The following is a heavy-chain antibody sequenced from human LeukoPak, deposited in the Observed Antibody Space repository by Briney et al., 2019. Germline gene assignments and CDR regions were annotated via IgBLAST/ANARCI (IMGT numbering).Heavy chain of an antibody. CDR1: GFTFSSYG. V-gene: IGHV3-21*01. CDR3: ASQREYYDILTGYFPPYYFDY. Sequence: GGSLRLSCAASGFTFSSYGMNWVRQAPGKGLEWVSFISSSSSYIYYADSVKGRFTISRDNAKNSLYLQMNSLRAEDTAVYYCASQREYYDILTGYFPPYYFDYWGQGTLVTVSS. D-gene: IGHD3-9*01. J-gene: IGHJ4*02. CDR2: ISSSSSYI.